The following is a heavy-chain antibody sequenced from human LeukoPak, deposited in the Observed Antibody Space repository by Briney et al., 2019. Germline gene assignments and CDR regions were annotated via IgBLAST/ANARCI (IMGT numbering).Heavy chain of an antibody. J-gene: IGHJ4*02. CDR2: INHSGST. V-gene: IGHV4-34*01. CDR3: ARGIPIFTHYYDSSGYYYFDY. CDR1: GGSFSGYY. Sequence: KASETLSLTCAVYGGSFSGYYWSWIRQPPGKGLEWIGEINHSGSTNYNPSLKSRVTISVDTSKNQFSLKLSSVTAADTAVYYCARGIPIFTHYYDSSGYYYFDYWGQGTLVTVSS. D-gene: IGHD3-22*01.